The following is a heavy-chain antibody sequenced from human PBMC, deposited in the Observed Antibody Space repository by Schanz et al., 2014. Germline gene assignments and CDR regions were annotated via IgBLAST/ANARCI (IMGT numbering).Heavy chain of an antibody. CDR1: GYSFTEYF. J-gene: IGHJ3*01. CDR3: ARTASHDVWRGYIPHYAFDL. V-gene: IGHV1-2*02. CDR2: INPNSGGT. Sequence: QVQLVQSGPAVKKPGASMKVSCLASGYSFTEYFLHWVRQAPGQGLEWMGWINPNSGGTNYAQKFQGRVTMTSDTSITTVYMEVNSLTSDDTAVFYCARTASHDVWRGYIPHYAFDLWGQGTLVTVSS. D-gene: IGHD3-3*01.